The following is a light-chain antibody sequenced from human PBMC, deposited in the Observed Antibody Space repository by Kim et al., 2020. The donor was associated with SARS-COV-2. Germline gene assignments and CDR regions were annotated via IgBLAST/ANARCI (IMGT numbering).Light chain of an antibody. J-gene: IGKJ3*01. CDR3: QHYSSYSET. CDR2: MAS. CDR1: QSISTW. Sequence: ASVGDTVTITCRASQSISTWLAWYQQKPGKAPELLIYMASSLKSGVPSRFSGSGSGTEFTLTISSLQPDDFATYYCQHYSSYSETFGPGTKVDIK. V-gene: IGKV1-5*03.